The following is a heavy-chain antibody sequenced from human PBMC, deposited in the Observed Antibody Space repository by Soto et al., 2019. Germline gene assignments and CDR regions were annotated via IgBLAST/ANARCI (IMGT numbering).Heavy chain of an antibody. D-gene: IGHD2-15*01. V-gene: IGHV1-2*02. CDR3: ARVNVVVVAATREYYFDY. CDR2: INPNSGGT. CDR1: GYTFTGYY. J-gene: IGHJ4*02. Sequence: ASVKVSCKASGYTFTGYYMHWVRQAPGQGREWMGWINPNSGGTNYAQKFQGRVTMTRDTSISTAYMELSRLRSDDTAVYYCARVNVVVVAATREYYFDYWGQGTLVTVSS.